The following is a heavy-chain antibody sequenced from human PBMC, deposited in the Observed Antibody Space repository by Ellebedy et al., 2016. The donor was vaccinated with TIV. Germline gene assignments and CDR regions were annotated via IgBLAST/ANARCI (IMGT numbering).Heavy chain of an antibody. Sequence: ASVKVSXXASGYTFTSYGISWVRQAPGQGLEWMGWISAYNGNTSYAQKLQGRVTMTTDTSTSTAYMELRSLRSDDTAVYYCARDRGREKYYKENYFDYWGQGTLVTVSS. CDR3: ARDRGREKYYKENYFDY. CDR1: GYTFTSYG. J-gene: IGHJ4*02. V-gene: IGHV1-18*01. CDR2: ISAYNGNT. D-gene: IGHD3-10*01.